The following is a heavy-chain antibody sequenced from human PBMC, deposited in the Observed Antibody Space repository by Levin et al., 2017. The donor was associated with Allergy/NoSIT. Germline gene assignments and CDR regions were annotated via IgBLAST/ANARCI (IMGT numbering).Heavy chain of an antibody. V-gene: IGHV4-59*01. Sequence: SGGSLRLSCTVSGGSISSYYWSWIRQPPGKGLEWIGYIYYSGSTNYNPSLKSRVTISVDTSKNQFSLKLSSVTAADTAVYYCARGSEGFSGYDPFYYYYYMDVWGKGTTVTVSS. D-gene: IGHD5-12*01. CDR2: IYYSGST. CDR1: GGSISSYY. J-gene: IGHJ6*03. CDR3: ARGSEGFSGYDPFYYYYYMDV.